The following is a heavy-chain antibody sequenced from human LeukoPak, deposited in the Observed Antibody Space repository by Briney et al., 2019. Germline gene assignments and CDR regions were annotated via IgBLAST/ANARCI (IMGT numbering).Heavy chain of an antibody. CDR3: ARDCSSSAFDI. Sequence: GGSLRLSCAASGFTFGSYGMHWVRQAPGKGLEWVSSIGSSSRYIYYADSVKGRFTISRDNAKSSVYLQMNSLRAEDTAVYFCARDCSSSAFDIWGQGTMVTVSS. CDR2: IGSSSRYI. D-gene: IGHD2-15*01. J-gene: IGHJ3*02. V-gene: IGHV3-21*01. CDR1: GFTFGSYG.